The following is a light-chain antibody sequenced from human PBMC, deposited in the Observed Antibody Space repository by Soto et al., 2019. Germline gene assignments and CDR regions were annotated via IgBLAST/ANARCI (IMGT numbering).Light chain of an antibody. CDR1: SSDVGGYNY. CDR3: SSYTSSLRDGV. CDR2: EVS. Sequence: QSALTQPASVSGSPGQSITISCTGTSSDVGGYNYVSWYQQHPGKAPKLMIYEVSNRPSGVSNRFSGSKSGNTASLTISGLQAEDEADYYCSSYTSSLRDGVFGTGTKVTVL. J-gene: IGLJ1*01. V-gene: IGLV2-14*01.